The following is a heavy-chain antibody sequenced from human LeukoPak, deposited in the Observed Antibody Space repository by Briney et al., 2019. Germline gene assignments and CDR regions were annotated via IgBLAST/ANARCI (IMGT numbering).Heavy chain of an antibody. V-gene: IGHV3-23*01. CDR1: GFTFSSYA. CDR3: AHPTEYSSSWYGNWFDP. CDR2: ISGSGGST. Sequence: GGSLRLSCAASGFTFSSYAMSWVRQAPGKGLEWVSAISGSGGSTYYADSLKGRFTISRDNSKNTLYLQLNSLRAEDTAVYYCAHPTEYSSSWYGNWFDPWGQGTLVTVSS. J-gene: IGHJ5*02. D-gene: IGHD6-13*01.